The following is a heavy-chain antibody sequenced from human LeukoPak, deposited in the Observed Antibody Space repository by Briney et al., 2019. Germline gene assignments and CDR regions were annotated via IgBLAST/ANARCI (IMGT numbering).Heavy chain of an antibody. V-gene: IGHV1-24*01. D-gene: IGHD3-22*01. CDR3: ATDLIVRGYYDSSGYHKTPPRDY. CDR1: GYTLTELS. J-gene: IGHJ4*02. Sequence: ASVKVSCKVSGYTLTELSMHWVRQAPGKGLEWMGGFDPEDGETIYAQKFQGRVTMTEDTSTDTAYMELSSLRSEDTAVYYCATDLIVRGYYDSSGYHKTPPRDYWGQGTLVTVSS. CDR2: FDPEDGET.